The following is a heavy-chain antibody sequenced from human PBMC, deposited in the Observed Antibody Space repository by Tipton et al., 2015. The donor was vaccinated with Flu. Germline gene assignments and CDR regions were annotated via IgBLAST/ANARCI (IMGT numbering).Heavy chain of an antibody. Sequence: LRLSCAVYGGSFSDYYWSWIRQSPGKGLEWIGEINHSGSTNYNPSLKSRVTLSVDTSKNHLSLKLTSVTAADTAAYYCARSGYAYGLYFFDYWGQGTLVTVSS. CDR1: GGSFSDYY. J-gene: IGHJ4*02. V-gene: IGHV4-34*01. D-gene: IGHD5-18*01. CDR2: INHSGST. CDR3: ARSGYAYGLYFFDY.